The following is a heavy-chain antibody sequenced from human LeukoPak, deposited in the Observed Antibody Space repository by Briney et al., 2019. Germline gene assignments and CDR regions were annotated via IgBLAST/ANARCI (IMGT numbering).Heavy chain of an antibody. D-gene: IGHD3-22*01. J-gene: IGHJ3*02. Sequence: ASVKVSCKASGYTFTDYYIHWVRQAPGHGLEWMGWINPNSGGTNYAQKFQGRVTMTRDTSISTAYMELSRLRSDDTAVYYCARVTTYYYDSSGYGTTAFDIWGQGTMVTVSS. CDR3: ARVTTYYYDSSGYGTTAFDI. V-gene: IGHV1-2*02. CDR1: GYTFTDYY. CDR2: INPNSGGT.